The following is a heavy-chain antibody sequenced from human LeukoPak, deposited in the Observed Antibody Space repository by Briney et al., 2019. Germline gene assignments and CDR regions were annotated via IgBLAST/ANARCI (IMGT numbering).Heavy chain of an antibody. CDR1: GGSISSSSYY. V-gene: IGHV4-39*01. CDR2: IYYSGST. Sequence: PSETLSLTCTVSGGSISSSSYYWGWIRQPPGKGLEWIGSIYYSGSTYYNPSLKSRVTISVDTSKNQFSLKLSSVTAADTAVYYCARSNFFDYWGQGTPVTVSS. CDR3: ARSNFFDY. D-gene: IGHD1-1*01. J-gene: IGHJ4*02.